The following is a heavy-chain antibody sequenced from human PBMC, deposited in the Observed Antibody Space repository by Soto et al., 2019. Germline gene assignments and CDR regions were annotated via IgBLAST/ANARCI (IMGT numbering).Heavy chain of an antibody. V-gene: IGHV4-34*01. CDR2: IYPSGAA. J-gene: IGHJ6*03. Sequence: SETLSLTCAVYGASLSDNYCNWLRQPPGKGLEWIGYIYPSGAAYYNPSLKSRVTISLETSKNRFSLNVKSATAADTAVYYCARAVFSSILYIDFWGQGTTVTVSS. CDR1: GASLSDNY. CDR3: ARAVFSSILYIDF. D-gene: IGHD3-10*01.